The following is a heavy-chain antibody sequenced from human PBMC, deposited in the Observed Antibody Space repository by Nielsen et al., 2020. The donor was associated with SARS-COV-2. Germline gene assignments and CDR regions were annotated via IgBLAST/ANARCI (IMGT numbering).Heavy chain of an antibody. V-gene: IGHV3-20*01. CDR1: GFTFDDYG. CDR2: INWNGGST. J-gene: IGHJ6*01. CDR3: TLLQEHL. Sequence: GGSLRLSCAASGFTFDDYGMSWVRQAPGRGLEWVSGINWNGGSTGYADSVKGRFTVSRDNAKRSLYLQMNSLHQGPIGLPPGTLLQEHLWG.